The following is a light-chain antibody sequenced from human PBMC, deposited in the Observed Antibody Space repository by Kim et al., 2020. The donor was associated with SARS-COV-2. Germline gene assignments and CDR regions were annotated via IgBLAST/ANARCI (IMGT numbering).Light chain of an antibody. J-gene: IGLJ1*01. CDR1: SPRSYY. V-gene: IGLV3-19*01. Sequence: LGQTVRITCQGDSPRSYYASWYQQKPGQAPVLVIYGKNNRPSGIPDRFSGSSSGNTASLTITGAQAEDEADYYCNSRDSSGNHYVFGTGTKVTVL. CDR3: NSRDSSGNHYV. CDR2: GKN.